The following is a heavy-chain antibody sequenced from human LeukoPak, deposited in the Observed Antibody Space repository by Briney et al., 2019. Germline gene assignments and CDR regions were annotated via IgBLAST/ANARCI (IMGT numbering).Heavy chain of an antibody. CDR1: GYTFTSYY. D-gene: IGHD3-22*01. V-gene: IGHV1-46*01. CDR3: ARGLYYYDSKRSNWLDP. Sequence: ASVKVSCKASGYTFTSYYMHWVRQAPGQGLEWMGIINPSGGSTSYAQKFQGRVTMTRDMSTSTVYMELSSLRSEDTAVYYCARGLYYYDSKRSNWLDPWGQGTLVTVSS. J-gene: IGHJ5*02. CDR2: INPSGGST.